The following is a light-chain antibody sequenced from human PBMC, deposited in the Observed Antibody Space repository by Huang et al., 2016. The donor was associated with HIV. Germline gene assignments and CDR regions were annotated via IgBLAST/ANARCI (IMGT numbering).Light chain of an antibody. J-gene: IGKJ1*01. CDR2: GAS. CDR1: QSVSSSY. CDR3: QQYGSSPGT. V-gene: IGKV3-20*01. Sequence: EIVLTQSPGTLSLSPGERATLSCRASQSVSSSYLAWDQQKPGQAPRLLIYGASSGATGIPDRFSGSGSGTDFTLTISRLEPEDFAVYYCQQYGSSPGTFGRGTRVEIK.